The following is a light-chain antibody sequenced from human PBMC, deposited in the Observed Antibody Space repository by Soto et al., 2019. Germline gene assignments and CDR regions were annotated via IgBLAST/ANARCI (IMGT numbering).Light chain of an antibody. J-gene: IGKJ2*01. CDR3: QQSYSTPDP. Sequence: DIQMTQSPSSLSASVGARVTITCRASQSISSYLNWYQQKPGKAPNLLIYAASSLQSGVPSRFSGSGSGTDFTLTISSLQPEDFATYYCQQSYSTPDPFGQGTKLEIK. V-gene: IGKV1-39*01. CDR2: AAS. CDR1: QSISSY.